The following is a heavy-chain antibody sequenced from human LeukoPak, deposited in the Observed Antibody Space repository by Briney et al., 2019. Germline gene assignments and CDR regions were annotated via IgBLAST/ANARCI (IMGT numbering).Heavy chain of an antibody. CDR3: ARESFSTLTSATDAFDI. D-gene: IGHD4-17*01. CDR1: GYTFTGYY. Sequence: ASVKVSCKASGYTFTGYYMHWVRQAPGQGLEWMGWISAYNGNTNYAQKLQGRVTMTTDTSTSTAYMELRSLRSDDTAVYYCARESFSTLTSATDAFDIWGQGTMVTVSS. J-gene: IGHJ3*02. V-gene: IGHV1-18*04. CDR2: ISAYNGNT.